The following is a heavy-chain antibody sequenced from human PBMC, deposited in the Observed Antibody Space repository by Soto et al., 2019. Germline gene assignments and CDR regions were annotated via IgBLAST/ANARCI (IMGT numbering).Heavy chain of an antibody. J-gene: IGHJ6*02. D-gene: IGHD2-15*01. CDR2: INPDKGDT. V-gene: IGHV1-3*01. Sequence: ASVKVSCKVFGYTFSNYPIHWVRQAPGQRLEWLGWINPDKGDTKYSQTFQGRVTITRDTSARTAYVELSSLTSEDTAVYYCARDSGIVALYALDVWGQGTTVTVSS. CDR1: GYTFSNYP. CDR3: ARDSGIVALYALDV.